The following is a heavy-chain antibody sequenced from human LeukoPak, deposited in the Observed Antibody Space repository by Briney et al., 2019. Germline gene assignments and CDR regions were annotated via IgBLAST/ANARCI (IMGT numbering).Heavy chain of an antibody. D-gene: IGHD1-1*01. CDR2: IYYSGST. J-gene: IGHJ6*03. CDR3: ARTTKSHRWRTRYYSYYMDV. CDR1: GYSISSGYY. V-gene: IGHV4-38-2*02. Sequence: PSETPSLTCTVSGYSISSGYYWGWIRQPPGKGLEWIGFIYYSGSTNYKPSLKSRVTISVDTSKNQFSLKLSSVTAADTAVYYCARTTKSHRWRTRYYSYYMDVWGKGTTVTVSS.